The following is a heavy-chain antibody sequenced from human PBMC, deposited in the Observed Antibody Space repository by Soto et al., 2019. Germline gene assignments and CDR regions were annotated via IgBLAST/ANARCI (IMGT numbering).Heavy chain of an antibody. J-gene: IGHJ6*02. CDR3: ARTDRSAYYYYGMDV. CDR1: GGSISSGGYS. Sequence: LSLTCAVSGGSISSGGYSWSWIRQPPGKGLEWIGYIYHSGSTYYNPSLKSRVTISVDRSKNQFSLKLSSVTAADTAVYYCARTDRSAYYYYGMDVWGQGTTVTVSS. D-gene: IGHD2-21*02. CDR2: IYHSGST. V-gene: IGHV4-30-2*01.